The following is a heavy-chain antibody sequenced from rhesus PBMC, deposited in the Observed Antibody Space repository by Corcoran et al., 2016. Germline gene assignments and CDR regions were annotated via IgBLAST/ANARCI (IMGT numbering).Heavy chain of an antibody. D-gene: IGHD3-28*01. CDR2: INGNSGST. V-gene: IGHV4-80*01. Sequence: QVQLQESGPGLVKPSETLSLTCTVSGASISSNWWSWIRQPPGKGLEWIGEINGNSGSTNYNPSLKSRVTISKDASKNQFSLKLSSVTAADTAVYYCARDRDYDSGYFDYWGQGVLVTVSS. J-gene: IGHJ4*01. CDR1: GASISSNW. CDR3: ARDRDYDSGYFDY.